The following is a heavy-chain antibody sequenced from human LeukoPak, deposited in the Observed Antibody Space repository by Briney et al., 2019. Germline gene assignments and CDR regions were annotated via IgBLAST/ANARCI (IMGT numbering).Heavy chain of an antibody. CDR1: GGSISNYY. D-gene: IGHD2-2*02. Sequence: SETLSLTCTVSGGSISNYYWSCIRQPPGKGLEWIGYSYYSGSTNYNPSLQRRVTIAVETSKNQFSLKLSYVTAADTAVYYCASHPPVSVPGAIWQGWYFDLWGRGTLVTVSS. CDR2: SYYSGST. V-gene: IGHV4-59*08. CDR3: ASHPPVSVPGAIWQGWYFDL. J-gene: IGHJ2*01.